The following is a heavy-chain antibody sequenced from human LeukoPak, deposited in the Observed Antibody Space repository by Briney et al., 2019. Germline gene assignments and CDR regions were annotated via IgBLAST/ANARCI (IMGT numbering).Heavy chain of an antibody. Sequence: SVKVSCKASGGTFSIYAISWVRQAPGQGLEWMGGILPIFGTANYAQKFQGRVTITTDESTSTAYMELSSLRSEDTAVYYCAREGGYNFFDYWGQGTLVTVSS. D-gene: IGHD5-24*01. CDR1: GGTFSIYA. J-gene: IGHJ4*02. V-gene: IGHV1-69*05. CDR3: AREGGYNFFDY. CDR2: ILPIFGTA.